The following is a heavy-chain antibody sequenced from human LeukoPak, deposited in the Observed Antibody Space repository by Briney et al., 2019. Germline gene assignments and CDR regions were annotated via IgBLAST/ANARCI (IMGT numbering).Heavy chain of an antibody. CDR3: AREGISMVRERLGAFDI. Sequence: TGGSLRLSSAASGFTFSSYAMSWVRQAPGKGLEWVSGISSSGSSTYYTDSVKGRFTISRDNSKNMVYLQMNSLRAEGTAVYYCAREGISMVRERLGAFDIWGQGTMVTVSS. V-gene: IGHV3-23*01. CDR2: ISSSGSST. J-gene: IGHJ3*02. D-gene: IGHD3-10*01. CDR1: GFTFSSYA.